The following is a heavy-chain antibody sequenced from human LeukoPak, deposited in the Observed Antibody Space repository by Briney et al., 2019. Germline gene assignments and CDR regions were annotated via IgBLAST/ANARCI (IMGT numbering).Heavy chain of an antibody. CDR1: GYTFTGYY. V-gene: IGHV1-2*06. Sequence: ASVKVSCKASGYTFTGYYMHWVRQAPGQGLEWMGRINPNSGGTNYAQKFQGRVTMTRDTSISTAYMELSRLRSDGTAVYYCARGGYSSGPNWFDPWGQGTLVTVSS. D-gene: IGHD6-19*01. CDR2: INPNSGGT. CDR3: ARGGYSSGPNWFDP. J-gene: IGHJ5*02.